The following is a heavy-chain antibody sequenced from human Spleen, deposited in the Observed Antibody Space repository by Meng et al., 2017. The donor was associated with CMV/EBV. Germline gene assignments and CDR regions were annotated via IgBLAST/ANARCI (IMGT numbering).Heavy chain of an antibody. Sequence: ASVKVSCKVSGHTPTELPRHWVRQTPGKGLEWMGWINPNSGGTNYAQKFQGRVTMTRDTSISTAYMELSRLRSDDTAVYYCARDSIGYSGSSNWYFDLWGRGTLDTVSS. CDR3: ARDSIGYSGSSNWYFDL. J-gene: IGHJ2*01. CDR1: GHTPTELP. V-gene: IGHV1-2*02. CDR2: INPNSGGT. D-gene: IGHD1-26*01.